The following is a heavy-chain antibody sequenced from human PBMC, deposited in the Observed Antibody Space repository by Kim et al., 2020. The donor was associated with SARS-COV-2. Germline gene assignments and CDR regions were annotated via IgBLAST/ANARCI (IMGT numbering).Heavy chain of an antibody. V-gene: IGHV3-49*04. D-gene: IGHD3-22*01. CDR3: TRENYYDSSGYYKGYFDY. CDR2: IRSKAYGGTT. J-gene: IGHJ4*02. CDR1: GFTFGDYA. Sequence: GGSLRLSCTASGFTFGDYAMSWVRQAPGKGLEWVGFIRSKAYGGTTEYAASVKGRFTISRDDSKSIAYLQMNSLKTEDTAVYYCTRENYYDSSGYYKGYFDYWGQGTLVTVSS.